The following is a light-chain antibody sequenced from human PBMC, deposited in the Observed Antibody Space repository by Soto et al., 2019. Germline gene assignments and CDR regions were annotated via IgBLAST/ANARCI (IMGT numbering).Light chain of an antibody. CDR1: QTISRW. V-gene: IGKV1-5*03. CDR3: QQYNTYPRT. CDR2: EAS. Sequence: IQTTQSPSTLATAARYCRASQTISRWLAWYQQKPGKATKLLIYEASTLQSGVPSRFSGRKSGTQFTLTIGSLQPDDFATYYCQQYNTYPRTFGGGTKVDIK. J-gene: IGKJ4*02.